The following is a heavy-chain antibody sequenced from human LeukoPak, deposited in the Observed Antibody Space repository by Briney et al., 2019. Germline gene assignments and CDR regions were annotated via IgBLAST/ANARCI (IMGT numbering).Heavy chain of an antibody. CDR3: ARDKYPYYGDYVGYDY. CDR1: GFTFSSYS. CDR2: ISSSSSYI. D-gene: IGHD4-17*01. Sequence: PGGSLRLSCAASGFTFSSYSMNWVRQAPGKGLEWVSSISSSSSYIYYADSVKGRFTISRDNAKSSLYLQMNSLRAEDTAVYYCARDKYPYYGDYVGYDYWGQGTLVTVSS. J-gene: IGHJ4*02. V-gene: IGHV3-21*01.